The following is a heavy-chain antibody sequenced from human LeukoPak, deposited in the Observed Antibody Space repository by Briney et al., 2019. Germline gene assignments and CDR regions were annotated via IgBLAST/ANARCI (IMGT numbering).Heavy chain of an antibody. J-gene: IGHJ3*02. CDR1: GGTFSSYT. CDR3: ARKYCSGGSCYAYHDAFDI. CDR2: IIPIFGTP. V-gene: IGHV1-69*13. D-gene: IGHD2-15*01. Sequence: SVKVSCKASGGTFSSYTISWVRQAPGQGLEWMGGIIPIFGTPHYAQTFQGRVTITADESTSTAYMELSSLRSEDTAVYYCARKYCSGGSCYAYHDAFDIWGQGTMVTVSS.